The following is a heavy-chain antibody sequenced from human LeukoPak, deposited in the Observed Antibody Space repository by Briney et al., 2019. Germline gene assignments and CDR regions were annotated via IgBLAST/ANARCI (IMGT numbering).Heavy chain of an antibody. D-gene: IGHD3-3*01. CDR1: GGSFHGYY. Sequence: SETLSLTCAVYGGSFHGYYWRWIRQPSGRGLEWIGEIHHSGSTNYNPSLKSRVTISVDTSKHQFSLKLSSVTAADTAVHYCARGLINYDFWSGYFYFDYWGQGTLVTVSS. V-gene: IGHV4-34*01. CDR3: ARGLINYDFWSGYFYFDY. CDR2: IHHSGST. J-gene: IGHJ4*02.